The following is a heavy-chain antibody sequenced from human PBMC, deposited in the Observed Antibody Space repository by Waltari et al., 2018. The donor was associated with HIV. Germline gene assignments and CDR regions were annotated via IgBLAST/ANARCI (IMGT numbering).Heavy chain of an antibody. D-gene: IGHD2-2*01. CDR1: GFTFSMYV. CDR2: NSRNGGSR. J-gene: IGHJ4*02. CDR3: AKVPVLPTGREDY. Sequence: EVQLVESGGGLVQPGASLRLSCAASGFTFSMYVMTWVRQAPGKGLGLGAGNSRNGGSRYYTDSMKGRFTISRDNSKKTLYLQMDSLRAEDTAVYYCAKVPVLPTGREDYWGQGTLVTVSS. V-gene: IGHV3-23*04.